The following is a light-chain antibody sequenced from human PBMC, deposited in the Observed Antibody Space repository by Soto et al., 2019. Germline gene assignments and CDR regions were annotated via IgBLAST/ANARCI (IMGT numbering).Light chain of an antibody. V-gene: IGKV3-15*01. J-gene: IGKJ5*01. CDR1: QSVSGN. Sequence: EIVMTQSPGTLSVSPGEGATLSFRASQSVSGNLAWYQQKPRQAARLLIYGTSIRATGVPARFSGGGSGTEFTLTISGLQSEDFAVYYCQQYNNWHLITFGQGTRLEIK. CDR3: QQYNNWHLIT. CDR2: GTS.